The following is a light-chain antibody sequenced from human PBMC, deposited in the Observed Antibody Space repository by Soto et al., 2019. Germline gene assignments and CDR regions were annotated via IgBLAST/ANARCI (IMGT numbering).Light chain of an antibody. CDR3: QSYDSSLGSYV. CDR2: GNS. CDR1: SSNIGAGYD. Sequence: QSVLTQPPSVSGAPGQRVTISCTGSSSNIGAGYDVHWYQQLPGTAPKLLLYGNSNRPSGVPDRLSGSKSGPSASLALTGLQAEDEADYYCQSYDSSLGSYVFGTGTKLTVL. J-gene: IGLJ1*01. V-gene: IGLV1-40*01.